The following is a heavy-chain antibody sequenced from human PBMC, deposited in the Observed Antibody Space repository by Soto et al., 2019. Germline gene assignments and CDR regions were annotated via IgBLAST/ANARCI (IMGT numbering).Heavy chain of an antibody. CDR1: GYPFTHYV. D-gene: IGHD3-10*01. CDR3: ARDQSFDSSYYYGIDV. Sequence: ASVKVSCKSSGYPFTHYVITWVRQAPGQGLEWMGWISPFNGNTNYGQTLQGRVTLTTDTSTSTVYMELRSLRSDDTAVYYCARDQSFDSSYYYGIDVWGQGSTVTVSS. CDR2: ISPFNGNT. V-gene: IGHV1-18*01. J-gene: IGHJ6*02.